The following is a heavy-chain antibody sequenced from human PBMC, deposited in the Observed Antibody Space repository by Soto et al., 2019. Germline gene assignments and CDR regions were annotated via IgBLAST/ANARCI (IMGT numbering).Heavy chain of an antibody. D-gene: IGHD1-7*01. V-gene: IGHV5-51*03. CDR1: GYSFTSYW. CDR2: IYPGDSDT. CDR3: PRRGYLELLFDY. Sequence: EVQLVQSGAEVKKPGESLKISCKGSGYSFTSYWIGWVRQMPGKGLEWMGIIYPGDSDTRYSPSFQGRATFSADKSISTAYLQWTGLKASDTAMYYCPRRGYLELLFDYWGQGTLVTVSS. J-gene: IGHJ4*02.